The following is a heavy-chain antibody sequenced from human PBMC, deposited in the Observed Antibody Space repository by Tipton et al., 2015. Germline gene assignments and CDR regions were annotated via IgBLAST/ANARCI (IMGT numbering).Heavy chain of an antibody. J-gene: IGHJ6*02. CDR2: ISTDGTT. D-gene: IGHD3-16*01. CDR3: ARDSLKGGHTYGYYDYYGIDV. CDR1: GFSVRYTY. Sequence: SLRLSCAASGFSVRYTYMTWVRQAPGKGLEWVSVISTDGTTFYADSVKGRFSISRDTSRNTLYLQMNNLRVEDTAVYYCARDSLKGGHTYGYYDYYGIDVWGQGTTVTVSS. V-gene: IGHV3-53*01.